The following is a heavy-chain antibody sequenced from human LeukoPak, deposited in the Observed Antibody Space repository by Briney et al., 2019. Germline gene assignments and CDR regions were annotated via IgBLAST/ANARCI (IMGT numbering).Heavy chain of an antibody. V-gene: IGHV3-74*01. J-gene: IGHJ1*01. CDR1: GFALSDSW. CDR3: ARGLGFSPDH. CDR2: ISPDGTVT. Sequence: GGSLRLSCVASGFALSDSWTHWVRQAPGKGLVWVSHISPDGTVTNYADFVKGRFIISRDNAKNTVFLQMNSLRAEDTSVYYCARGLGFSPDHWGQGTLVTVSS. D-gene: IGHD1-14*01.